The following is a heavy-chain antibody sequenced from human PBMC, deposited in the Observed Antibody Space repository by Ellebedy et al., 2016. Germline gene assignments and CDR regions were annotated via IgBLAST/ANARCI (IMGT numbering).Heavy chain of an antibody. CDR1: GFTVSSNY. CDR2: ISGPSDYI. Sequence: GESLKISCAASGFTVSSNYMSWVRQAPGKGLEWVSSISGPSDYIYYADSVKGRFTISRDNSKNTLYLQMNSLRAEDTAVYYCAKPWRDYESSGYYYGDYWGQGTLVTVSS. V-gene: IGHV3-23*01. D-gene: IGHD3-22*01. CDR3: AKPWRDYESSGYYYGDY. J-gene: IGHJ4*02.